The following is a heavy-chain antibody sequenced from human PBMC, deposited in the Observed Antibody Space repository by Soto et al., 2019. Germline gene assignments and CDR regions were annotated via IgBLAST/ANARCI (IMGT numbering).Heavy chain of an antibody. D-gene: IGHD3-3*01. CDR1: GFTFSSYS. V-gene: IGHV3-21*01. Sequence: GGSLRLSCAASGFTFSSYSMNWVRQAPGKGLEWVSSISSSSSYIYYADSVKGRFTISRDNAKNSLYLQMNSLRAEDTAVYYWGREATAQLFLEWSNWVDPWGQESLFTVS. J-gene: IGHJ5*02. CDR2: ISSSSSYI. CDR3: GREATAQLFLEWSNWVDP.